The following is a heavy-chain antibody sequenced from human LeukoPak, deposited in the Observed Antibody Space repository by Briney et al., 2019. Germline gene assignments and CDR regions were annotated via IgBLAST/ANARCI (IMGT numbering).Heavy chain of an antibody. CDR2: ISAYNGNT. V-gene: IGHV1-18*01. CDR3: AKDLGITMVRGVPHYYYGMDI. Sequence: ASVKVSCKAPGYTFSSYGISWVRQAPGQGLEWMGWISAYNGNTNYAQKLQGRVTMTTDTSTSTAYMELRSLRSDDTAVYYCAKDLGITMVRGVPHYYYGMDIWGQGTTVTVSS. D-gene: IGHD3-10*01. J-gene: IGHJ6*02. CDR1: GYTFSSYG.